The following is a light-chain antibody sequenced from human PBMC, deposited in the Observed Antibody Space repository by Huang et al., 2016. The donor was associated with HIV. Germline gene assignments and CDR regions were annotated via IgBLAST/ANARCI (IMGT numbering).Light chain of an antibody. CDR1: QLIRGIY. CDR3: HHYEGFN. V-gene: IGKV3-20*01. CDR2: GAS. J-gene: IGKJ2*01. Sequence: EVVLTQSPGTLSLSPGGRATLSCKASQLIRGIYLACYQQKPGQPPRLLLFGASTRASGTPVRFSGAGSGTDFNLTITGLKTDDFALYFCHHYEGFNFGQGTRLDIK.